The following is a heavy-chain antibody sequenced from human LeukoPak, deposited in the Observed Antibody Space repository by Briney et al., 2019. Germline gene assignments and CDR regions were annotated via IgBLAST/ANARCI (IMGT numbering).Heavy chain of an antibody. Sequence: GGSLRLSCAASGFTFSNAWMSWVRQAPGKGLEWVGRIKSKTDGGTTDYAAPVKGRFTISRDDSKNTLYLQMNSLKTEDTAVYYCTTEGVGEIWYYFDYWGQGTLVTVSS. V-gene: IGHV3-15*01. J-gene: IGHJ4*02. CDR1: GFTFSNAW. CDR2: IKSKTDGGTT. D-gene: IGHD1-26*01. CDR3: TTEGVGEIWYYFDY.